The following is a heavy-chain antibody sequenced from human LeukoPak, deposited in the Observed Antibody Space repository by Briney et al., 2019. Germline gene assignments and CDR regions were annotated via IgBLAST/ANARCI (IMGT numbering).Heavy chain of an antibody. J-gene: IGHJ5*02. V-gene: IGHV3-7*01. Sequence: GGSLRLSCAASGLTFSSYWMSWVRQAPGKGLEWVANIKQDGSEKYYVDSVKGRFTISRDNAKNSLYLQMNSLRAEDTAVYYCARPYCSGGSCYNPWGQGTLVTVSS. CDR1: GLTFSSYW. D-gene: IGHD2-15*01. CDR2: IKQDGSEK. CDR3: ARPYCSGGSCYNP.